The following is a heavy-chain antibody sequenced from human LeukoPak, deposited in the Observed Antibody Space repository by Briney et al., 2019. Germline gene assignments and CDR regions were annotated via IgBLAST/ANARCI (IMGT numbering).Heavy chain of an antibody. CDR2: IYYSGST. V-gene: IGHV4-38-2*02. CDR1: GYSISSGYH. CDR3: ARSALDAFDI. J-gene: IGHJ3*02. Sequence: SETLSLTCTVSGYSISSGYHWGWIRQPPGKGLEWIGSIYYSGSTYYNPSLKSRVTISVDTSKNQFSLKLSSVTAADTAVYYCARSALDAFDIWGQGTMVTVSS.